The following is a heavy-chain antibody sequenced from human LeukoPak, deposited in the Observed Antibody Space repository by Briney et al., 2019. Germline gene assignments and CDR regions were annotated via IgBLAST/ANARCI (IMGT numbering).Heavy chain of an antibody. CDR1: GFTFSRYG. J-gene: IGHJ4*02. D-gene: IGHD6-19*01. Sequence: GGSLRLSCAASGFTFSRYGMQGVRQAPGKGLEGVAGMSYDGSNKYYADSVKGRFTLSRDNSKNTLYLQMHSLRAEGTAVYYCAKSIAVAGFDYWGQGTLVTVSS. CDR2: MSYDGSNK. CDR3: AKSIAVAGFDY. V-gene: IGHV3-30*18.